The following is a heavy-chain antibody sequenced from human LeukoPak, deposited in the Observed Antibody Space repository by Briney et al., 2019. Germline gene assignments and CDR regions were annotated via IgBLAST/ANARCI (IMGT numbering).Heavy chain of an antibody. CDR3: RISRGISSVLDY. D-gene: IGHD3-3*02. CDR2: ISYDGSNK. V-gene: IGHV3-30-3*01. Sequence: PGRSLRLSCAASGFTFSSYAMHWVRQAPGKGLEWVAVISYDGSNKYYADSVKGRFTISRDNSKNTLYLQMNSLRAEDTAVYYCRISRGISSVLDYWGQGTLVTVSS. J-gene: IGHJ4*02. CDR1: GFTFSSYA.